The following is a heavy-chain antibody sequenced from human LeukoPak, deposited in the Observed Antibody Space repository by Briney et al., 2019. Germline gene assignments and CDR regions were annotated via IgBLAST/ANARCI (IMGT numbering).Heavy chain of an antibody. Sequence: GGSLRLXCAASGFTFSGYWMSWVRQAPGKGLEWVANINLDGSVRHYVDSARGRFTISRDNAKNSLYLQMNSLRAEDSALYYCATSDDSSGSDWGQGTLVTVSS. V-gene: IGHV3-7*01. CDR1: GFTFSGYW. J-gene: IGHJ4*02. CDR3: ATSDDSSGSD. D-gene: IGHD3-22*01. CDR2: INLDGSVR.